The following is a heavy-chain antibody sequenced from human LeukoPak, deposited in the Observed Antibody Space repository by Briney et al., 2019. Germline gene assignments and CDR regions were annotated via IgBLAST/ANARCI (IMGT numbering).Heavy chain of an antibody. V-gene: IGHV3-23*01. Sequence: GGSLRLSCAASGFTFSTYGMTWVRHVPGKGLEWVSTISRSGSTTWYADSVKGRFAISRDNSNNTLYLQMNSLRADDTAVYYCASPKPTFCCAGESCFSGWGQGTLVTVSS. CDR1: GFTFSTYG. D-gene: IGHD2-21*01. J-gene: IGHJ4*02. CDR3: ASPKPTFCCAGESCFSG. CDR2: ISRSGSTT.